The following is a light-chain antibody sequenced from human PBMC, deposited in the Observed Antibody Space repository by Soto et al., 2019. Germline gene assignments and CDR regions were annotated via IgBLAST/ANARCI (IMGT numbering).Light chain of an antibody. CDR3: QHHNSYSQT. J-gene: IGKJ1*01. V-gene: IGKV1-5*01. Sequence: DIHMTLSPPTLSASVGDRVTITCRASQSIRHYLAWYQQMPGKAPKLLIYGASTLQSGVPSRFSGSGSGTEFTLTISSLQPDDFGTYFCQHHNSYSQTFGQGTKVEIK. CDR1: QSIRHY. CDR2: GAS.